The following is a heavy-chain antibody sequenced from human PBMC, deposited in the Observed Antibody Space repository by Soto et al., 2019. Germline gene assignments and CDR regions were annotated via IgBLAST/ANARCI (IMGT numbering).Heavy chain of an antibody. D-gene: IGHD3-10*02. CDR1: GFPFSSHA. CDR2: ISYDGTNK. CDR3: ARDSNTYRDYYHGMDV. Sequence: QVQLVESGGGVVQPGRSLRLSCAASGFPFSSHAMYWVRQAPGKGLEWVALISYDGTNKQYADSVKGRLTVSRDDSTNTLYLQMNSLRPEDTAVYHCARDSNTYRDYYHGMDVWGKGTTVTVSS. V-gene: IGHV3-30-3*01. J-gene: IGHJ6*04.